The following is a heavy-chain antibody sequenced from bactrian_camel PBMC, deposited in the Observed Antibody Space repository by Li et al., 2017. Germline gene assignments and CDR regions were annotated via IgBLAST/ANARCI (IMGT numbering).Heavy chain of an antibody. CDR3: AADSPGSALAYKLRVLCYENNY. J-gene: IGHJ4*01. V-gene: IGHV3S63*01. Sequence: VQLVESGGGSVQAGGSLGLSCSASLSPYVLTWCLGWFRQTPGKGREAIAYTGSQPITVYADSVKGRFTISKDNAKNTLNLHMNSLKPEDTAMYYCAADSPGSALAYKLRVLCYENNYWGQGTQVTVS. D-gene: IGHD1*01. CDR1: LSPYVLTW. CDR2: TGSQPIT.